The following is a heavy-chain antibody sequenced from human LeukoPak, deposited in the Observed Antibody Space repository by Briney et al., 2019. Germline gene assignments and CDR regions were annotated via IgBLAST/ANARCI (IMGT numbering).Heavy chain of an antibody. V-gene: IGHV4-34*01. Sequence: SETLSLTCAVYGGSFSGYYWSWIRQPPGKGLEWIGEINHSGSTNYNPSLKSRVTISVDTSKNQFSLKLSSVTAADTAVYYCARTKSYTAMVTTWGQGTLVPVSS. D-gene: IGHD5-18*01. CDR1: GGSFSGYY. CDR2: INHSGST. CDR3: ARTKSYTAMVTT. J-gene: IGHJ5*02.